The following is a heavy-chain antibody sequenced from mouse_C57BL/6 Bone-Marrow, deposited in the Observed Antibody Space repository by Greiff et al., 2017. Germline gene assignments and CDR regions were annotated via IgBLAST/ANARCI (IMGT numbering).Heavy chain of an antibody. J-gene: IGHJ2*01. D-gene: IGHD2-1*01. Sequence: QVQLQQSGPELVKPGASVKISCKASGYAFRSSWMNWVKQRPGKGLEWIGRIYPGDGDTNYNGKFKGKATLTADKSSSTAYMQLSSLTSEDSAVYFCARFLLLSGFDYWGQGTTLTVSS. CDR3: ARFLLLSGFDY. CDR1: GYAFRSSW. CDR2: IYPGDGDT. V-gene: IGHV1-82*01.